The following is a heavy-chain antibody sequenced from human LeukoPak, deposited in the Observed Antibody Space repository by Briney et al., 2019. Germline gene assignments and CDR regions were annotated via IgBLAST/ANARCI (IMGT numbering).Heavy chain of an antibody. CDR1: GGSFSGYY. J-gene: IGHJ5*02. CDR3: AVDAGPYYHDSSGAP. Sequence: KPSETLSLTCAVYGGSFSGYYWSWIRQPPGKGLEWIGEINHSGSTNYNPSLKSRVTISVDTSKNQFSLKPSSVTAADTAVYYCAVDAGPYYHDSSGAPWGQGTLVTVSS. D-gene: IGHD3-22*01. CDR2: INHSGST. V-gene: IGHV4-34*01.